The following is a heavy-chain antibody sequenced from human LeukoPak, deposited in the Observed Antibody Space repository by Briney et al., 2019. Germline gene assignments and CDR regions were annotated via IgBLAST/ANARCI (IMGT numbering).Heavy chain of an antibody. J-gene: IGHJ4*02. CDR1: GFTFSSYS. D-gene: IGHD3-3*01. Sequence: GGSLRLSCAASGFTFSSYSMNWVRQAPGKGLEWVSSISSSSSYIYYADSVKGRFTISRDNAKNSLYLQMNSLRAEDTAVYYCARVSSAPGQYYDFWSGYYSWCYFDYWGQGTLVTVSS. CDR3: ARVSSAPGQYYDFWSGYYSWCYFDY. V-gene: IGHV3-21*04. CDR2: ISSSSSYI.